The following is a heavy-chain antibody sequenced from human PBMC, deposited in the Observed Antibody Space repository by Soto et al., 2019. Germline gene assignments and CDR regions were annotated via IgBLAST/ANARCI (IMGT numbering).Heavy chain of an antibody. V-gene: IGHV4-59*08. CDR3: VRQGFGALHGLVDV. Sequence: QVQLQESGPGLVKPSETLSLTCTVSSDSSSSYKWSWIRQTPVKGLEWIGYIDNSGSTSYNPSLRSRVTISIDTSTKQFSLKLSSVTAADTAVYYCVRQGFGALHGLVDVWGQGTTVTVSS. D-gene: IGHD3-10*01. CDR1: SDSSSSYK. CDR2: IDNSGST. J-gene: IGHJ6*02.